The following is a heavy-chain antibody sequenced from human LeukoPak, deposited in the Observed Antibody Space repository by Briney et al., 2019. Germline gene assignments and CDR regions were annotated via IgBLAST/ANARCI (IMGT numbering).Heavy chain of an antibody. CDR1: RFTFSDYY. CDR3: AKDPNYYDSSGYYH. CDR2: ISSSSRYT. Sequence: GGSLRLSCAAYRFTFSDYYMSWLRQAPGKGLEGVSYISSSSRYTNYADSVKGRFTISKDNSKNTLYLQMNSVRAEGTAVYYFAKDPNYYDSSGYYHWGQGTLDSVSS. J-gene: IGHJ5*02. V-gene: IGHV3-11*03. D-gene: IGHD3-22*01.